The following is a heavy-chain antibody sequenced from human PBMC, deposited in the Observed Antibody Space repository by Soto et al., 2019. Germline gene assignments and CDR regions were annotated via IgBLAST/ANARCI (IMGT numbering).Heavy chain of an antibody. CDR2: IKQDGSEK. J-gene: IGHJ4*02. CDR1: GFTFSSYW. V-gene: IGHV3-7*05. CDR3: ARGGDDYVWGSYRYPNPDY. D-gene: IGHD3-16*02. Sequence: ESGGGLVQPGGSLRLSCAASGFTFSSYWMSWVRQAPGKGLEWVANIKQDGSEKYYVDSVKGRFTISRDNAKNSLYLQMNSLRAEDTAVYYCARGGDDYVWGSYRYPNPDYWGQGTLVTVSS.